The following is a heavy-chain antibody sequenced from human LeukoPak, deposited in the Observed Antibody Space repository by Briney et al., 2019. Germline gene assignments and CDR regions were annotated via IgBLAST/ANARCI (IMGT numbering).Heavy chain of an antibody. J-gene: IGHJ3*02. Sequence: GGSLRLSRAASGFTFSNYGMHWVRQAPGKGLEWVAFIRSDESNKYYADSVKGRFTISRDNSKNTLYLQMNSLRAEDTAVYYCARGVVADDAFDIWGQGTMVTVSS. V-gene: IGHV3-30*02. D-gene: IGHD2-2*01. CDR2: IRSDESNK. CDR1: GFTFSNYG. CDR3: ARGVVADDAFDI.